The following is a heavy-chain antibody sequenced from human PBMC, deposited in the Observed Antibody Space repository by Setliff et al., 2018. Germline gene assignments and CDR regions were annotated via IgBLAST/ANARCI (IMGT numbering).Heavy chain of an antibody. D-gene: IGHD2-21*01. CDR2: TKHKVENYNT. Sequence: GGSLRLSCAASGFTFSDHFMDWVRQAPGEGLEWVGRTKHKVENYNTEYAASVKGRSTISRDASKNSLYMQMNSLQSDDTAVYYCGTWIAGRGFWGQGTLVTVSS. V-gene: IGHV3-72*01. CDR1: GFTFSDHF. CDR3: GTWIAGRGF. J-gene: IGHJ4*02.